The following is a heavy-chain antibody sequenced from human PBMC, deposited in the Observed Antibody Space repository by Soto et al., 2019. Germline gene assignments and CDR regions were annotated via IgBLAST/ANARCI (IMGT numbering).Heavy chain of an antibody. CDR1: GYTFTSYA. J-gene: IGHJ5*02. V-gene: IGHV1-3*01. D-gene: IGHD3-16*01. Sequence: ASVKVSCTASGYTFTSYAMHWVRQAPGQRLEWMGWINAGNGNTKYSQKFQGRVTITRDTSASTAYMELSSLRSEDTAVYYCAALFGECLAHNGLDPWGQGTVVTGSS. CDR2: INAGNGNT. CDR3: AALFGECLAHNGLDP.